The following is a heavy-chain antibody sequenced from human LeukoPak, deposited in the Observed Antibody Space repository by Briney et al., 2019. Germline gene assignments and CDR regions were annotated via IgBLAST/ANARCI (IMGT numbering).Heavy chain of an antibody. CDR1: GFTFSSYY. J-gene: IGHJ3*02. CDR2: IKQNGSTK. D-gene: IGHD2-15*01. Sequence: GESLRLSCSASGFTFSSYYMTWVRQAPGKGLEWVANIKQNGSTKLCVDSVKGRFTISRDNAKNSLYLQMNSLRAEDTAVYYCARVISAYCSGGSCWGAFDIWGQGTMVTVSS. V-gene: IGHV3-7*03. CDR3: ARVISAYCSGGSCWGAFDI.